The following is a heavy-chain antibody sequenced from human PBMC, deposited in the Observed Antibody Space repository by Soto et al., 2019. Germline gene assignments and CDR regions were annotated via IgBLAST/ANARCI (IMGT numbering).Heavy chain of an antibody. CDR3: ARDYNWAFDY. CDR2: ISRSGDAV. J-gene: IGHJ4*02. V-gene: IGHV3-48*02. Sequence: GSLRLSCAASGFTFRIYSINWVRQVPGKGLEWISYISRSGDAVSYADSVKGRFTISRDNANNSLYLQMNSLRDEDTALYYCARDYNWAFDYWGQGVLVTVSS. CDR1: GFTFRIYS. D-gene: IGHD1-1*01.